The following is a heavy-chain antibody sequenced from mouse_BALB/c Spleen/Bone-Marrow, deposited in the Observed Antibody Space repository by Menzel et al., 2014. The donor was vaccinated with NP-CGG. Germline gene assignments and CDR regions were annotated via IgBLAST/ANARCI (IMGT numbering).Heavy chain of an antibody. CDR2: INPSNGGT. D-gene: IGHD1-1*01. J-gene: IGHJ1*01. CDR1: GYSFTNYY. CDR3: TRSNYGYWYFDV. Sequence: VQGVESGAELVKPGASVKLSCKASGYSFTNYYMYWVKRRPGQGLEWIGEINPSNGGTNFNEKFKNKATLTVDKSSSTAYMQLSSLTSEDSAVYYCTRSNYGYWYFDVWGAGTTVTVSS. V-gene: IGHV1S81*02.